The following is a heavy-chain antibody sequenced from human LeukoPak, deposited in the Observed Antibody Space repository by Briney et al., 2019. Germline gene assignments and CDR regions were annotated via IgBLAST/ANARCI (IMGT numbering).Heavy chain of an antibody. V-gene: IGHV1-2*02. CDR1: GYTFIGYY. CDR2: INTNSGGT. J-gene: IGHJ4*02. Sequence: ASVKVSCKASGYTFIGYYMNWVRQAPGQGLEWMGWINTNSGGTKYAQKFQGRVTLTGDTSITTVYMELSGLRSDDTAVYYCARDRSYSTADGCYGGLDSWGPGTLVTVSS. CDR3: ARDRSYSTADGCYGGLDS. D-gene: IGHD2-8*02.